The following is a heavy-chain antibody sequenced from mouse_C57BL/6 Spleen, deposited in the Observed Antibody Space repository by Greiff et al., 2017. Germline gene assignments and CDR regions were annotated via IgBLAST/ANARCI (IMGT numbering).Heavy chain of an antibody. J-gene: IGHJ4*01. CDR1: GYTFTEYT. Sequence: QVQLQQSGAELVKPGASVKLSCKASGYTFTEYTIHWVKQRSGQGLEWIGWFYPGSGSIKYNEKFKDKATLTADKSSSTVYMELSRLTSEDSAVYFCARHEEEGITTVPHAMDYWGQGTSVTVSS. V-gene: IGHV1-62-2*01. D-gene: IGHD1-1*01. CDR2: FYPGSGSI. CDR3: ARHEEEGITTVPHAMDY.